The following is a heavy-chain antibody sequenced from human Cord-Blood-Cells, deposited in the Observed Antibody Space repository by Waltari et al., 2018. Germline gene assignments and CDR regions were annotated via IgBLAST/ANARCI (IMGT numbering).Heavy chain of an antibody. CDR1: GYSFTSYW. J-gene: IGHJ6*03. CDR3: ARLKPGDPYYYYYMDV. D-gene: IGHD7-27*01. CDR2: IYPGDSDT. Sequence: EVQLVQSGAEVKKPGGSLKISCKGSGYSFTSYWIGWVRTLPGKGLGWMGIIYPGDSDTRYGPSFQGQVTISADKSSSTAYLQWSSLKASDTAMYYCARLKPGDPYYYYYMDVWGKGTTVTVSS. V-gene: IGHV5-51*01.